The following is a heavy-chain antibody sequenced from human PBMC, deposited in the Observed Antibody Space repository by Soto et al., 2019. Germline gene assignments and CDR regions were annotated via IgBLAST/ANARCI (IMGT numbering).Heavy chain of an antibody. CDR1: GFTFSDHY. V-gene: IGHV3-11*01. D-gene: IGHD3-10*01. Sequence: LRLSCAASGFTFSDHYMSWIRQAPGKGLEWVSYISSSGRTVYFADSVKGRFTISRDNAKNSLYLQMNSLRAEDTAVYYCARGVIWFEELSLPNWFDPWGQGTLVTVSS. CDR2: ISSSGRTV. J-gene: IGHJ5*02. CDR3: ARGVIWFEELSLPNWFDP.